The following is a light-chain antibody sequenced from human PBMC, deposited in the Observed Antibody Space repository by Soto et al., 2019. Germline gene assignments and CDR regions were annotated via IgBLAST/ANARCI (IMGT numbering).Light chain of an antibody. Sequence: QSVLTQPPSVSGAPGQRVTISCTGSSSNIGAGYDVHWYQQLPGTAPKLLIYGNSNRPSGVPDRFSGSKSGTSASLAITGLQAEDEADYYCQSYDSFYVFGTGTQLTVL. CDR2: GNS. V-gene: IGLV1-40*01. CDR3: QSYDSFYV. J-gene: IGLJ1*01. CDR1: SSNIGAGYD.